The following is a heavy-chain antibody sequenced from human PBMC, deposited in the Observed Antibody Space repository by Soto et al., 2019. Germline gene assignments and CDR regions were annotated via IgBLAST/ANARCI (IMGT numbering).Heavy chain of an antibody. J-gene: IGHJ4*02. CDR1: GYTFTGYY. Sequence: ASVKVSCKASGYTFTGYYMHWVRQAPGQGLEWMGWINPNSGGTNYAQKFQGWVTMTRDTSISTAYMELSRLRSDDTAVYYCARDGNYDFWSGYYFDYWGQGTLVTVSS. V-gene: IGHV1-2*04. CDR2: INPNSGGT. D-gene: IGHD3-3*01. CDR3: ARDGNYDFWSGYYFDY.